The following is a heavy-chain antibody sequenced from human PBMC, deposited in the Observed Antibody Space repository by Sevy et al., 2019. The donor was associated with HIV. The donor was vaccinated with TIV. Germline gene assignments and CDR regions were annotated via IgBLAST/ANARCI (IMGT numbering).Heavy chain of an antibody. V-gene: IGHV3-21*01. CDR3: ARDEVGGSYWEFDY. D-gene: IGHD1-26*01. Sequence: GGSLRLSCAASGFTFSSYSMNWVRHAPGKGLEWVSSISTSSSYTYYADSVKGRFTISRDNAKNSLYLQMNSLRAEDTDVYYCARDEVGGSYWEFDYWGQGTLVTVSS. CDR2: ISTSSSYT. CDR1: GFTFSSYS. J-gene: IGHJ4*02.